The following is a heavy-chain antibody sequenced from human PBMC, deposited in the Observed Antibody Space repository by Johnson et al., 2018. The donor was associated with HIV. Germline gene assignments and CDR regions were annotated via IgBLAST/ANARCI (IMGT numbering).Heavy chain of an antibody. CDR2: IKQDGSEK. CDR1: GFTFRSYW. CDR3: AREIIFRGAFDI. V-gene: IGHV3-7*01. J-gene: IGHJ3*02. Sequence: EVQLVESGGGLVQPGGSLRLSCAVSGFTFRSYWMTWVRQAPGKGLEWVTNIKQDGSEKYYVDSVKGRFTISRDNAKNSLYLQMNSLRVEDTAVYYCAREIIFRGAFDIWGQGTMVTVSS. D-gene: IGHD3-10*01.